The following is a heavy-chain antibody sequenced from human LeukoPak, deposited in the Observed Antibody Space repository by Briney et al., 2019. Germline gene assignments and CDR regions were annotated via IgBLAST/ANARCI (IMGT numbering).Heavy chain of an antibody. Sequence: GGSLRLSCAASGLTFSSYWMSWVRQAPGKGLEWVANIKQDGSEKYYVDSVKGRFTISRDNAKNSLYLQMNSLRAEDTAVYYCASKSSSWYSPDYWGQGTLVTVSS. CDR3: ASKSSSWYSPDY. CDR2: IKQDGSEK. CDR1: GLTFSSYW. V-gene: IGHV3-7*01. D-gene: IGHD6-13*01. J-gene: IGHJ4*02.